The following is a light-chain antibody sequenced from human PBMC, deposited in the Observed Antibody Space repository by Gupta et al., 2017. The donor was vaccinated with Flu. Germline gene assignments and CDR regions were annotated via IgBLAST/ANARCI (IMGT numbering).Light chain of an antibody. CDR2: WAS. V-gene: IGKV4-1*01. CDR3: QQYYSTPYT. Sequence: NCKSSQSVLYSTNNKNYLAWYQQKPGQPPKLLIYWASTRESGVPDRFSGSGSGTDFTLTISSLQAEDVAVYYCQQYYSTPYTFGQGTKLEIK. CDR1: QSVLYSTNNKNY. J-gene: IGKJ2*01.